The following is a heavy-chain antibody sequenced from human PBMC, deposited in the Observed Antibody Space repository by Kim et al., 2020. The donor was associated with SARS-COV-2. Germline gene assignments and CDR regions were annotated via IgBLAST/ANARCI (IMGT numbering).Heavy chain of an antibody. D-gene: IGHD6-13*01. CDR2: ISYDGSNK. V-gene: IGHV3-30*18. CDR1: GFTFSSYG. CDR3: AKDSSITNYYYGMDC. Sequence: GGSLRLSCAGSGFTFSSYGMHWVRQAPGKGLEWVGLISYDGSNKYYADAVKGRFTISSDNSKSTLFLQMNSLRGGDTAVYYCAKDSSITNYYYGMDCWDPETTVTVSS. J-gene: IGHJ6*02.